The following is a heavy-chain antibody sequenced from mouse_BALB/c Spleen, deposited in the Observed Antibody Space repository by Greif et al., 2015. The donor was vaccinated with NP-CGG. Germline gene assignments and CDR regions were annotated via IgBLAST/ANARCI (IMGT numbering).Heavy chain of an antibody. CDR3: ARRGTTVVASMDY. Sequence: QVQLQQSGAELAKPGASVKMSCKASGYTFTSYRMHWVKQRPGQGLEWIGYINPSTGYTEYNQKFKDKATLTADKSSSTAYMQLSCLTSEDSAVYYCARRGTTVVASMDYWGQGTSVTVSS. CDR2: INPSTGYT. J-gene: IGHJ4*01. CDR1: GYTFTSYR. V-gene: IGHV1-4*01. D-gene: IGHD1-1*01.